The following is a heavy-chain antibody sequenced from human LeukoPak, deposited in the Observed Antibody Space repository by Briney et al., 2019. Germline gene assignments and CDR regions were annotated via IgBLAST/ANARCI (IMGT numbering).Heavy chain of an antibody. CDR3: AKGSSSSPYYFYYMDV. Sequence: GGSLRLSCAASGFTFSSYSMNWVRQAPGKGLEWVSSISSSSSYIYYADSVKGRITISRDNSKNTLYVQMNSLRAEDSAVYYCAKGSSSSPYYFYYMDVWGKGTTVTVSS. J-gene: IGHJ6*03. CDR2: ISSSSSYI. D-gene: IGHD6-6*01. V-gene: IGHV3-21*04. CDR1: GFTFSSYS.